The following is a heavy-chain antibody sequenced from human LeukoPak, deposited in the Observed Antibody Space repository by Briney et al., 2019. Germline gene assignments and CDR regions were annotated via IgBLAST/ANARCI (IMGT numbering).Heavy chain of an antibody. CDR1: GFTFSSYW. Sequence: AGGSLRLSCAASGFTFSSYWMSWVRQAPGKGLEWVSAISGSGGSTYYAESVKGRFTISRDNSKNTLYLQMNSLRAEDTAVYYCAKRFRGTSGLYYFDSWGQGTLVTVSS. CDR2: ISGSGGST. CDR3: AKRFRGTSGLYYFDS. J-gene: IGHJ4*02. V-gene: IGHV3-23*01. D-gene: IGHD2/OR15-2a*01.